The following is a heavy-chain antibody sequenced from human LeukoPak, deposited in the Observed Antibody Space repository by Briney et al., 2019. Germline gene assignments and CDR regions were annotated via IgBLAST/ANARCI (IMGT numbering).Heavy chain of an antibody. CDR2: IRGSSDVI. J-gene: IGHJ4*02. CDR3: AKGQSASSTFDS. CDR1: GFTFSSHA. Sequence: GGSLRLSCAASGFTFSSHAMSWVRQAPGKGLEWISLIRGSSDVIEYADSVRGRFTISRDNSKNTVSLQMNNLRAEDTAVYYCAKGQSASSTFDSCGQGTLVIVSS. V-gene: IGHV3-23*01.